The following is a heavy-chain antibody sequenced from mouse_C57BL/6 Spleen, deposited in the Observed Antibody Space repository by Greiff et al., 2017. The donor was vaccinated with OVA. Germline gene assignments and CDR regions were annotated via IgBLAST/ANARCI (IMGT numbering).Heavy chain of an antibody. D-gene: IGHD1-1*01. J-gene: IGHJ1*03. CDR3: ESYISPSYYGSSFGYIDV. CDR1: GFTFTDYY. V-gene: IGHV7-3*01. Sequence: DVQLVESGGGLVQPGGSLSLSCAASGFTFTDYYMSWVRQPPGKALEWLGFISNKANGYTSEYSASVKGRFTISRDNPQSILYLQMNALRAEDSATYYGESYISPSYYGSSFGYIDVWGKGTTVTVSS. CDR2: ISNKANGYTS.